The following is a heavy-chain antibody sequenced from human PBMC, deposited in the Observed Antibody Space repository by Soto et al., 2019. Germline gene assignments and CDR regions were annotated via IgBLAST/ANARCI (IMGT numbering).Heavy chain of an antibody. D-gene: IGHD5-12*01. CDR2: INADNGNT. CDR1: GYTFTNYA. CDR3: AREEVRWLQLDC. V-gene: IGHV1-3*01. J-gene: IGHJ4*02. Sequence: ASVKVSCKASGYTFTNYAIHWVRQAPGQRLEWMGWINADNGNTNYAQNFQGRVTMTTDTSTSTAYMELRSLRDEDTAVYYCAREEVRWLQLDCWGQGTLVTVSS.